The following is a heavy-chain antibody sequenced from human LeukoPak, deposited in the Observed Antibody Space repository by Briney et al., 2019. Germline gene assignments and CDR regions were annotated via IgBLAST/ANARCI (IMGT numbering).Heavy chain of an antibody. D-gene: IGHD1-26*01. CDR2: ISYDGSNK. V-gene: IGHV3-30-3*01. Sequence: GGSLRLSCAASGFTFSSYAMHWVRQAPGKGLEWVAVISYDGSNKYYADSVKGRFTISRDNSKNTLYLQMNSLRAEDTAVYYCASTDSGSSEFDYWGQGTLVTVSS. CDR3: ASTDSGSSEFDY. J-gene: IGHJ4*02. CDR1: GFTFSSYA.